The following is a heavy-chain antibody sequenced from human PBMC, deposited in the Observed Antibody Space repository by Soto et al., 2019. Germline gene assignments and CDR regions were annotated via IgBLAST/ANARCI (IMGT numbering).Heavy chain of an antibody. J-gene: IGHJ4*02. CDR1: GGTFSPNP. Sequence: QVQRVQSGAEVKKPGSSLKVSCKASGGTFSPNPISWVRQALGQGLEWMGGTGSGTGPGNHAQKFQGRLTITVDKSTSTVYMELSSLSSEDTAVYYCARRDSGGFYRYFDSWGQGTLVTVSS. D-gene: IGHD2-15*01. CDR3: ARRDSGGFYRYFDS. V-gene: IGHV1-69*06. CDR2: TGSGTGPG.